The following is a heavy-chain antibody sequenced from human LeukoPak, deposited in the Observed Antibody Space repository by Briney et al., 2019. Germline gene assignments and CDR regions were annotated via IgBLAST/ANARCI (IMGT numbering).Heavy chain of an antibody. CDR1: GFTFSSYW. V-gene: IGHV3-74*01. J-gene: IGHJ4*02. D-gene: IGHD3-3*01. CDR3: ARDSRYGSGDY. CDR2: INSDGTIT. Sequence: GGSLRLSCAASGFTFSSYWMHWVRQAPGKGLVWVSPINSDGTITSYADSVKGRFTISRDNAKNTLYLQMNSLRAEDTAVYYCARDSRYGSGDYWGQGTLVTVSS.